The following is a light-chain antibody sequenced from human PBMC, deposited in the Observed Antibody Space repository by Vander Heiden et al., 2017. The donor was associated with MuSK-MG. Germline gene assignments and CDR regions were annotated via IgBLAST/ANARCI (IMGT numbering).Light chain of an antibody. V-gene: IGKV1-39*01. CDR2: AAS. J-gene: IGKJ1*01. CDR3: QQTDVSLWT. Sequence: DIQITQSPSSLSASLGDRVTITCRASQTISTYLNWYQQKPGKAPKLLIYAASALQSGVPSRFSGSGSGTDFTLTINGLQPEDFATYYCQQTDVSLWTFGQGTKVDIK. CDR1: QTISTY.